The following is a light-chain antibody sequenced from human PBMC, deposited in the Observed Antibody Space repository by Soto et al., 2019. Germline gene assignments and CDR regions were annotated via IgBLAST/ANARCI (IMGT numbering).Light chain of an antibody. Sequence: QSVLTQPPSVSGAPGQRVTIPCTGPSSNIGAGYDVHWYQHLPGTAPKLLIYANSDRPSGVPDRFSGSKSGTSASLAITGLQAEDEADYYCQSYDTSLSGSVFGRGTKLTVL. J-gene: IGLJ2*01. CDR3: QSYDTSLSGSV. CDR1: SSNIGAGYD. V-gene: IGLV1-40*01. CDR2: ANS.